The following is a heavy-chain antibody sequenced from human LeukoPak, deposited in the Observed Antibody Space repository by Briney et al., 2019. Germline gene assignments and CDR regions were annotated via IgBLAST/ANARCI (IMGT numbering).Heavy chain of an antibody. D-gene: IGHD6-13*01. J-gene: IGHJ4*02. CDR3: ARGLYSLAAADY. CDR2: IYYSGTT. V-gene: IGHV4-39*01. Sequence: PSETLSLTCTVSGGSISSSSYNWGWIRQPPGKGLEWIGSIYYSGTTYYNTSHKSRVSISVDTSNNQFSLKLSSVTAADTAVYYCARGLYSLAAADYWGQGTLVTVSS. CDR1: GGSISSSSYN.